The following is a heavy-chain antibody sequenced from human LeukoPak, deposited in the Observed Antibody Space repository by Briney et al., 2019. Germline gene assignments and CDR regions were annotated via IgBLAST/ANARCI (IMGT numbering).Heavy chain of an antibody. D-gene: IGHD6-13*01. CDR3: AKVVRYTASTGTGLDY. CDR1: GFTFFNYG. CDR2: IWNDGSYK. J-gene: IGHJ4*02. Sequence: GGSLRLSCAASGFTFFNYGMHWVRQAPGKGLDWVAVIWNDGSYKYYADPVKGRFTISRDNPKNTLYLQMNSLRAEDTAIYYCAKVVRYTASTGTGLDYWGQGTLVTVSS. V-gene: IGHV3-33*06.